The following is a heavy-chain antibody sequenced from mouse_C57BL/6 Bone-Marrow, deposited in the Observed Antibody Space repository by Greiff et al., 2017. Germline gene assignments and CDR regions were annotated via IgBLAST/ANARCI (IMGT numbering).Heavy chain of an antibody. CDR1: GYTFSSYA. J-gene: IGHJ1*03. V-gene: IGHV5-4*01. CDR2: ISDGGSYT. Sequence: DVQLVESGGGLVKPGGSLKLSCAASGYTFSSYAMSWVRQTPGKRLEWVATISDGGSYTYYPDNVKGRFTISRDNAKNNVYLQMSHLKSEDTAVYYCARDYGYHWYCDVWVTGTSVTVSA. CDR3: ARDYGYHWYCDV. D-gene: IGHD2-2*01.